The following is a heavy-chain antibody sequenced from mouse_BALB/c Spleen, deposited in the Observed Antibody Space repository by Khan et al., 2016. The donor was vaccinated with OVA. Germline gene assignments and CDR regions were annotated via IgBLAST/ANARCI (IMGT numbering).Heavy chain of an antibody. V-gene: IGHV5-6-5*01. CDR3: ARDYWFVY. J-gene: IGHJ3*01. Sequence: EVELVESGGGLVTPGRSLKVSCAASGFTFSNYAMSWVRQTPEKRLAWVASISTGGSTYYPDSVTGRFTISRDKARNILYLQMSSLRSEDTAMYYCARDYWFVYWGQGTLVTVSA. CDR1: GFTFSNYA. CDR2: ISTGGST.